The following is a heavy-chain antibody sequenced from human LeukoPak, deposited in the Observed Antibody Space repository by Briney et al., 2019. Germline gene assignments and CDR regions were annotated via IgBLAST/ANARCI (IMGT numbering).Heavy chain of an antibody. J-gene: IGHJ4*02. D-gene: IGHD2-21*02. CDR1: GGSISSYY. CDR3: ARGGAYCGDDCWKPFDY. Sequence: SETLSLTCIVSGGSISSYYWSWIRQPPGKGLEWIGYIYYSGSTTYNPSLKSRVTISVDTSKNQFSLRLSSVTAADTAVYYCARGGAYCGDDCWKPFDYWGQGTLVTVSS. CDR2: IYYSGST. V-gene: IGHV4-59*01.